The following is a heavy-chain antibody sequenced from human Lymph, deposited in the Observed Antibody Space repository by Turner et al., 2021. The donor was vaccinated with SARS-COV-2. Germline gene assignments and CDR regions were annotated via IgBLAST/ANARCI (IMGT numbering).Heavy chain of an antibody. CDR1: GGTFRSSA. J-gene: IGHJ4*02. V-gene: IGHV1-69*01. D-gene: IGHD2-15*01. CDR3: ARGAAYCSGGSCYRKGFDY. Sequence: QVQLVQSGAEVKKPGSSVKVSCKASGGTFRSSAISWVGQAPGQGLEWMGGIIPIFGTANYAQRFQGRVTITADESTSTAYMELRSLRSEDTAVYYCARGAAYCSGGSCYRKGFDYWGQGTPVTVSS. CDR2: IIPIFGTA.